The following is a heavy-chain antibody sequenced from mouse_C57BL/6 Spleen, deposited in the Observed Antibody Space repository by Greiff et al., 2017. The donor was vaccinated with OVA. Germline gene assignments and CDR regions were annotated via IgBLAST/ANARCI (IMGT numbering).Heavy chain of an antibody. CDR1: GYTFTSYW. CDR2: IDPSDSYP. CDR3: ARRATVVTYYFDY. J-gene: IGHJ2*01. Sequence: QVQLQQPGAELVMPGASVKLSCKASGYTFTSYWMHWVKQRPGQGLEWIGEIDPSDSYPNYNQKFKGKSTLTVDKSSSTAYMQLSSLTSEDSAVYYCARRATVVTYYFDYWGQGTTLTVSS. D-gene: IGHD1-1*01. V-gene: IGHV1-69*01.